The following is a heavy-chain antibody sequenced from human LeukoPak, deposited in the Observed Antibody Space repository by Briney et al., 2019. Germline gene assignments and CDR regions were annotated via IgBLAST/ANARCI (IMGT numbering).Heavy chain of an antibody. J-gene: IGHJ4*02. D-gene: IGHD3-22*01. Sequence: PGGSLRLSCAVSGFTFSSYAMNWVRQAPGKGLEWVSYISSSSSTIYYADSVKGRFTISRDNAKNSLYLQMNSLRAEDTAVYYCARDYYASPGSFDYWGQGTLVTVSS. CDR3: ARDYYASPGSFDY. V-gene: IGHV3-48*01. CDR1: GFTFSSYA. CDR2: ISSSSSTI.